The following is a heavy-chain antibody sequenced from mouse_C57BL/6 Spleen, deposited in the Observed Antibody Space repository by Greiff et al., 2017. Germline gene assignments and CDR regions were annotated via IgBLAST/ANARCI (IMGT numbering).Heavy chain of an antibody. CDR3: ARIEEGLRAWAGWYFDV. V-gene: IGHV8-8*01. J-gene: IGHJ1*03. Sequence: QVTLKVCGPGILQPSQTLSLTCSFSGFSLSTFGMGVGWIRQPSGKGLEWLAHIWWDDDKYYNPALKSRLTISKATSKNQVFLKIANVDTADTATYYCARIEEGLRAWAGWYFDVWGTGTTVTVSS. D-gene: IGHD2-4*01. CDR1: GFSLSTFGMG. CDR2: IWWDDDK.